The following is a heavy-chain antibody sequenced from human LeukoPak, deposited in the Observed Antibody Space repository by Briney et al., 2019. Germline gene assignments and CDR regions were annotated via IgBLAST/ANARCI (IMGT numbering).Heavy chain of an antibody. J-gene: IGHJ5*02. Sequence: GGSLRLSCAASGFTFNNYGMPWVRQAPGKGLEWVALISYDGSNKYYADSVKGRFTISRDNSKNTLYLQMNSLRAEDTAVYYCARVSGKYNWFDPWGRGTLVTVSS. CDR2: ISYDGSNK. CDR3: ARVSGKYNWFDP. CDR1: GFTFNNYG. V-gene: IGHV3-30*03.